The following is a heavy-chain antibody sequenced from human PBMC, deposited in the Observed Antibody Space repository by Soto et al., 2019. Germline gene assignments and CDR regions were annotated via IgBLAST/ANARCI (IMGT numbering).Heavy chain of an antibody. CDR2: FDPEDGET. J-gene: IGHJ4*02. Sequence: QVQLVQSGAEVKKPGASVKVSCKVSGYTLTELSMHWVRQAPGKGLEWMGGFDPEDGETIYAQKFQGRVTMTEDTSTDTAYMELSSLRSEDTAVYYCAISLKVRAAQDWARPKQIDYWGQGTLVTVSS. CDR1: GYTLTELS. CDR3: AISLKVRAAQDWARPKQIDY. V-gene: IGHV1-24*01. D-gene: IGHD2-2*01.